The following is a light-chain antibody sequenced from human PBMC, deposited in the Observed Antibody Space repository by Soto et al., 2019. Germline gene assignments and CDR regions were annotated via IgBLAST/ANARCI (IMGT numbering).Light chain of an antibody. V-gene: IGLV4-69*01. CDR3: QTWGTGIVV. CDR2: VNSDGSH. J-gene: IGLJ2*01. CDR1: SGYSSYA. Sequence: QPVLTQSPPASASLGASVRLTCTLSSGYSSYAIAWHQQQAEKGPRYLMKVNSDGSHNKGDGIPDRFSGSASGAERYLTISALQSGDEADFSCQTWGTGIVVFGGGTKLTV.